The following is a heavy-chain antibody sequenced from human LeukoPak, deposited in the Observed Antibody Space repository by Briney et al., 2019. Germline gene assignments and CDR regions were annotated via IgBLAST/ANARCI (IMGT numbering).Heavy chain of an antibody. CDR1: GGSNSRSSYY. J-gene: IGHJ4*02. V-gene: IGHV4-39*01. CDR2: IYYSGST. CDR3: GGHGAHYFDY. D-gene: IGHD1-26*01. Sequence: SETLALTCTVSGGSNSRSSYYWGSSRQPPGKGLEWIGSIYYSGSTYYNPSLKSRVTISLNMSKNQFSRKLSSVTAADSAVYYCGGHGAHYFDYWGQGTLVTVSS.